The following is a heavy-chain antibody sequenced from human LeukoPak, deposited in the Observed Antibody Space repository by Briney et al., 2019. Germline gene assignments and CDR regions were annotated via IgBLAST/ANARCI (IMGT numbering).Heavy chain of an antibody. J-gene: IGHJ4*02. CDR1: GFTFSSYA. Sequence: GGSLRLSCAASGFTFSSYAMSWVRQAPGKGLEWVSAISGSGGSTYYADSVKGRFTISIDNSKNTLYLQMNSLRAEDTAVYYCAKDPRSGYYYDSSGYYYFENWGQGTLVTVSS. D-gene: IGHD3-22*01. V-gene: IGHV3-23*01. CDR3: AKDPRSGYYYDSSGYYYFEN. CDR2: ISGSGGST.